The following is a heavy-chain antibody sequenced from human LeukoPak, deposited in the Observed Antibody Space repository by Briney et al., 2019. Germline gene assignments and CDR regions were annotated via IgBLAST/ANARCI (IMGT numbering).Heavy chain of an antibody. D-gene: IGHD6-13*01. V-gene: IGHV3-30*02. CDR3: AKEDRIADYYYMDV. J-gene: IGHJ6*03. CDR1: GFTFSSYG. Sequence: PGGSLRLSCAASGFTFSSYGMHWVRQAPGKGLEWVAFIRYDGSNKYYADSVKGRFTISRDNSKNTLYLQMNSLRAEDTAVYYCAKEDRIADYYYMDVWGKGTTVTVSS. CDR2: IRYDGSNK.